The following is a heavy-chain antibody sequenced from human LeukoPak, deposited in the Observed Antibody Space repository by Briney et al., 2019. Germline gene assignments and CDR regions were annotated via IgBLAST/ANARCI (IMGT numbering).Heavy chain of an antibody. D-gene: IGHD3-10*01. J-gene: IGHJ4*02. CDR1: GGSFSGYY. CDR3: ARRLWFGKKYYFDY. Sequence: SETLSLTCAVYGGSFSGYYWSWVRQPPGKGLEWIGEINHSGSTNYNPSLKSRVTISVDTSKNQFSLKLSSVTAADTAVYYCARRLWFGKKYYFDYWGQGTLVTVSS. CDR2: INHSGST. V-gene: IGHV4-34*01.